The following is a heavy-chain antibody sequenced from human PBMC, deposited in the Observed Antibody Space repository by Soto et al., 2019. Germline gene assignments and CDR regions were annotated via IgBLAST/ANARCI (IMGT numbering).Heavy chain of an antibody. Sequence: ASVKVSCKASGYTFTSYYMHWVRQAPGQGLEWMGIINPSGGSTSYAQKFQGRVTMTRDTSTSTVYMELSSLRSEDTAVYYCARSMCSSTSCYKDYYYYGMDVWGQGTTVTVSS. D-gene: IGHD2-2*02. CDR1: GYTFTSYY. J-gene: IGHJ6*02. V-gene: IGHV1-46*01. CDR2: INPSGGST. CDR3: ARSMCSSTSCYKDYYYYGMDV.